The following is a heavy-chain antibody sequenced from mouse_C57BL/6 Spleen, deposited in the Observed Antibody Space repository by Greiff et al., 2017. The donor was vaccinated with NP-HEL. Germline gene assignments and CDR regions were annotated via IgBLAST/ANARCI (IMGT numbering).Heavy chain of an antibody. CDR2: INPNNGGT. CDR3: ARRKDYGFAY. CDR1: GYTFTDYY. Sequence: VQLQQSGPELVKPGSSVKISCKASGYTFTDYYMNWVKQSHGKSLEWIGDINPNNGGTSYNQKFKGKATLTVDKSSSTAYMELRSLTSEDSAVYYCARRKDYGFAYWGQGTLVTVSA. V-gene: IGHV1-26*01. J-gene: IGHJ3*01. D-gene: IGHD1-1*02.